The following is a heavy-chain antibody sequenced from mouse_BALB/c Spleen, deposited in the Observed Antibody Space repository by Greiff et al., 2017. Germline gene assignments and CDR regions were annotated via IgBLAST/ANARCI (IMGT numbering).Heavy chain of an antibody. J-gene: IGHJ3*01. CDR3: ARHSYDWFAY. V-gene: IGHV5-6-2*01. Sequence: EVQLVESGGGLVKLGGSLKLSCAASGFTFSSYYMSWVRQTPEKRLELVAAINSNGGSTYYPDTVKGRFTISRDNAKNTLYLQMSSLKSEDTALYYCARHSYDWFAYWGQGTLVTVSA. CDR1: GFTFSSYY. CDR2: INSNGGST. D-gene: IGHD2-12*01.